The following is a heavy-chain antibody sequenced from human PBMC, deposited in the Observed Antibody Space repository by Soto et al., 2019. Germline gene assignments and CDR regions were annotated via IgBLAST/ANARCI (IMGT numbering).Heavy chain of an antibody. D-gene: IGHD1-26*01. Sequence: VQLVESGGGLVQPGEPLKLSCAASGFTLSGSAVHWVRQASGKGLEWVGRIRSKTHNYATDYIASVKGRFTMSRDDSNNTAYLQMNGLKTDDTAVYYCTRSGGSYSFGYWGQGTLVTVSS. CDR1: GFTLSGSA. J-gene: IGHJ4*02. CDR2: IRSKTHNYAT. CDR3: TRSGGSYSFGY. V-gene: IGHV3-73*02.